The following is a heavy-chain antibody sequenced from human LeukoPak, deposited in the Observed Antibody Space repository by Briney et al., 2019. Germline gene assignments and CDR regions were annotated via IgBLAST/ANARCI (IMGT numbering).Heavy chain of an antibody. D-gene: IGHD5-12*01. V-gene: IGHV1-2*02. CDR1: GYTITNNY. Sequence: ASVKVSCKASGYTITNNYMHWVRQAPGQGLEWMGWIKPNSGGTNYAQKFQGRVTMTRDTSISTAYMELSRLRSDDTAVYYCARDRAVATIGGVDYWGQGTLVTVSS. CDR2: IKPNSGGT. CDR3: ARDRAVATIGGVDY. J-gene: IGHJ4*02.